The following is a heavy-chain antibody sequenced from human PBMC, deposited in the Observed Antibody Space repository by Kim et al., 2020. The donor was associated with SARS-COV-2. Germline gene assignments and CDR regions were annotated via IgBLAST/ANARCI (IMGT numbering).Heavy chain of an antibody. CDR1: GFIFSNYW. V-gene: IGHV3-7*03. CDR2: IKQDGSEK. CDR3: ARDRKLEWFFYGMDV. J-gene: IGHJ6*02. D-gene: IGHD3-3*01. Sequence: GGSLRLSCEASGFIFSNYWMNWVRQAPGKGLEWVANIKQDGSEKYYVDSVKGRFTISRDNAKNLLYLQMNSLRAEDTAVYYCARDRKLEWFFYGMDVWAKGPRSPSP.